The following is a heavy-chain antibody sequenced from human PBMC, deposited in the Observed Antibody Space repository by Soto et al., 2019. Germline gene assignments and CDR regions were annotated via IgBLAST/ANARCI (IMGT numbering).Heavy chain of an antibody. CDR2: IYYSGST. CDR3: ARTLVVVVAATPGWFDP. CDR1: GGSISSGGYY. V-gene: IGHV4-31*03. D-gene: IGHD2-15*01. Sequence: QVQLQESGPGLVKPSQTLSLTCTVSGGSISSGGYYWSWIRRHPGKGLEWIGYIYYSGSTYYNPSLKSRVTISVDTSKNPFSLKLSSVTAADTAVYYCARTLVVVVAATPGWFDPWGQGTLVTVSS. J-gene: IGHJ5*02.